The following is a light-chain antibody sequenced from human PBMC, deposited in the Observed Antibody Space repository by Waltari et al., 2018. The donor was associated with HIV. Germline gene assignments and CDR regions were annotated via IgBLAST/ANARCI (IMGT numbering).Light chain of an antibody. Sequence: EIVMTQSPATLSVPLGEGATLSCRASQGISSPLAWYQQKPGQAPRLLIYGASARAPGISARFSGRGSGAELTLTISGLQAEDFAVYDCQQYHQGGRTFGQGTRVEIK. V-gene: IGKV3-15*01. CDR2: GAS. CDR1: QGISSP. CDR3: QQYHQGGRT. J-gene: IGKJ1*01.